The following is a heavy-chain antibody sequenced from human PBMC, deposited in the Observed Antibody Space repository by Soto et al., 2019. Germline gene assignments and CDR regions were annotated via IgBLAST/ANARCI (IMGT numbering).Heavy chain of an antibody. D-gene: IGHD6-19*01. J-gene: IGHJ4*02. CDR3: AKDFSGWYGSSDYGF. Sequence: QVQLVESGGGVVQPGRSLRLSCAASGFTFSSYGMHWVRQAPGKGLEWVAVISYEGSNKYYADSVKGRFTISRDNSKNTLYLQMNSLRAEDTAVYYCAKDFSGWYGSSDYGFWGQGILVTVSS. V-gene: IGHV3-30*18. CDR2: ISYEGSNK. CDR1: GFTFSSYG.